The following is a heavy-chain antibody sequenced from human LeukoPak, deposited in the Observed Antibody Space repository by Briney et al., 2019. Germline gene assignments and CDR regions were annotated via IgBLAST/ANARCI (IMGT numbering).Heavy chain of an antibody. D-gene: IGHD5-18*01. CDR2: IQYDGNNK. CDR3: AKEGGYSYGFGIGDDALDI. CDR1: GFTFSSYG. J-gene: IGHJ3*02. Sequence: GGSLRLSCAASGFTFSSYGMHWARQAPGKGLEWVTSIQYDGNNKYYADSVKGRFSISRYNPNNTLFLQMNSLRAVDTAVYHCAKEGGYSYGFGIGDDALDIWGQGTMVTVSS. V-gene: IGHV3-30*02.